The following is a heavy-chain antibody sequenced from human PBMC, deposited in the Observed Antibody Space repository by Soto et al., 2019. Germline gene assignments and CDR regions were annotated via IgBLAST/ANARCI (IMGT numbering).Heavy chain of an antibody. CDR2: IYYSGST. CDR1: GGSISSYY. CDR3: ARGVQLWSYYYYGMDV. J-gene: IGHJ6*02. D-gene: IGHD5-18*01. V-gene: IGHV4-59*01. Sequence: SETLSLTCTVSGGSISSYYWSWIRQPPGKGLEWIGYIYYSGSTNYNPSLKSRVTISVDTSKNQFSLKLSSVTAADTAVYYCARGVQLWSYYYYGMDVCGQGTTVTVSS.